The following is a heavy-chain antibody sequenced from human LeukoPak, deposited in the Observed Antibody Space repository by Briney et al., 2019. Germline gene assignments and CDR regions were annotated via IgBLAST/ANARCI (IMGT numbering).Heavy chain of an antibody. J-gene: IGHJ5*02. CDR1: GGSINSGRYY. CDR2: ISTSGRT. CDR3: ARGGSSWYWGNWFDP. V-gene: IGHV4-61*09. Sequence: SSETLSLTCTVSGGSINSGRYYWSWIRQPAGRGLEWIGHISTSGRTSYSPSLKSRVTISLDKSKNQFSLKLSSVTAADTAVYYCARGGSSWYWGNWFDPWGQGTLVTVSS. D-gene: IGHD6-13*01.